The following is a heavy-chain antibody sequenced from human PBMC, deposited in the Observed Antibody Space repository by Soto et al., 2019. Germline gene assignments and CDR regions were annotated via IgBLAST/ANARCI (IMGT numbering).Heavy chain of an antibody. CDR1: GYTLTDYY. CDR3: TGAGGGIVGGSAGSDAFDI. V-gene: IGHV1-2*02. D-gene: IGHD2-15*01. CDR2: INPNSGDP. Sequence: ASVKVSCKASGYTLTDYYIQWVRQAPGQGLEWMGWINPNSGDPNYAQKFQDRVTMTRDTSMNTAYMELRWLRSEDTAVYYCTGAGGGIVGGSAGSDAFDIWGQGTKGTVSS. J-gene: IGHJ3*02.